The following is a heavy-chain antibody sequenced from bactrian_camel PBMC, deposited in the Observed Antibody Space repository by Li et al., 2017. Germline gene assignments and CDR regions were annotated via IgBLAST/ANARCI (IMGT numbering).Heavy chain of an antibody. J-gene: IGHJ6*01. D-gene: IGHD7*01. CDR1: GFKMSTAF. Sequence: VQLVESGGGLVQAGGSMRLSCAASGFKMSTAFMRWVRQAPGQERETVATVDSNGVTKVAGSVKGRFTLSRDNAKNTLYLQMNGLKPEDTAMYYCAAHLWMNCPLPLDSSDFRFWGQGTQVTVS. CDR3: AAHLWMNCPLPLDSSDFRF. CDR2: VDSNGVT. V-gene: IGHV3S67*01.